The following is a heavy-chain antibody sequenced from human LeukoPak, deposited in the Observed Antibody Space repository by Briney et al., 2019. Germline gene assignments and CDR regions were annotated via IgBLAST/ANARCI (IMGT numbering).Heavy chain of an antibody. CDR2: INHSGST. CDR3: ARGVGSGWYWVSNWFDP. Sequence: SETLSLTCAVYGGSFSGYYWSWIRQPPGKGLEWIGEINHSGSTNYNPSLKSRVTISVDTSKNQFSLKLSSVTAADTAVYYCARGVGSGWYWVSNWFDPWGQGTLVTVSS. CDR1: GGSFSGYY. V-gene: IGHV4-34*01. D-gene: IGHD6-13*01. J-gene: IGHJ5*02.